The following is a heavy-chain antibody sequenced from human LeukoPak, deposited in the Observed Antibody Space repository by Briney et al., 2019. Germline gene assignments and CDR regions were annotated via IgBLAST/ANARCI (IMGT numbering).Heavy chain of an antibody. CDR3: ARGFWSRYFDY. J-gene: IGHJ4*02. Sequence: SETLSLTCTVSGYSISSGFYWGWIRQPPGKGLEWIGYIYHGGNTDYNPSLKSRVTTSIDTSKNQFSLKLNSVTPADTAVYYCARGFWSRYFDYWGQGTLVTVSS. CDR2: IYHGGNT. CDR1: GYSISSGFY. D-gene: IGHD2-8*02. V-gene: IGHV4-38-2*02.